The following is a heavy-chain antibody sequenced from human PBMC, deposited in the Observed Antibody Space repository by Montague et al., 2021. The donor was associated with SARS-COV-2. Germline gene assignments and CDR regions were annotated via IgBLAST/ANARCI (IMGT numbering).Heavy chain of an antibody. D-gene: IGHD3-10*01. CDR1: GGSFSGYY. J-gene: IGHJ6*02. V-gene: IGHV4-34*01. CDR3: ARVRYYGSGTSLGMDV. CDR2: INHSGSA. Sequence: SETLSLTCAVYGGSFSGYYWSWIRQPPVKGLEWIGEINHSGSANYNPSLKSRVTISVDTSKNQFSLKLSSVTAADTAVYYCARVRYYGSGTSLGMDVWGQGTTVTVSS.